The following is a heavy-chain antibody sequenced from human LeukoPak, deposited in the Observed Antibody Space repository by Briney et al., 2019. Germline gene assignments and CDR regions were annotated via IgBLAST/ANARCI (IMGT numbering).Heavy chain of an antibody. V-gene: IGHV3-7*04. CDR2: IKQDGSEK. CDR1: RFTFSNYW. Sequence: PGGSLRLSCAVSRFTFSNYWMSWVRQAPGKGLEWVANIKQDGSEKYYVDSVEGRFTISSDNAKNSLYLQMNRLRAEDRAVYYCARDRCSSTSCFIDYWGQGTLVTVSS. CDR3: ARDRCSSTSCFIDY. D-gene: IGHD2-2*01. J-gene: IGHJ4*02.